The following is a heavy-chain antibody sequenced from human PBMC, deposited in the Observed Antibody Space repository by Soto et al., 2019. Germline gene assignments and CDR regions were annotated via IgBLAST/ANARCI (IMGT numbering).Heavy chain of an antibody. CDR1: ADTFSASY. J-gene: IGHJ3*02. V-gene: IGHV1-2*04. Sequence: GASVKVSCKASADTFSASYFHWVRQAPGHGLEWLGWINPNSGATNYAEKFQDWVTMTSDTSTTTAYMELRRLTSDDTAVYYCAITEGIVHAFHIWGQGTRVTVSS. CDR2: INPNSGAT. CDR3: AITEGIVHAFHI. D-gene: IGHD1-26*01.